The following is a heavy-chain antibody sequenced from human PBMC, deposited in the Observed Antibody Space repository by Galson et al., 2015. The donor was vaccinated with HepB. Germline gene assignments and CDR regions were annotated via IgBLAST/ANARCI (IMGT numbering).Heavy chain of an antibody. J-gene: IGHJ6*02. V-gene: IGHV4-39*07. D-gene: IGHD2-21*01. CDR2: VYYSGST. CDR3: AREISSPPPRGVNLIGNNFYYYGLDV. Sequence: WVRQAPGKGLEWIGTVYYSGSTYYNPSLMGRVTISVDTSKNKSSLKVTSVTAADTAVYYCAREISSPPPRGVNLIGNNFYYYGLDVWGQGTTVTVSS.